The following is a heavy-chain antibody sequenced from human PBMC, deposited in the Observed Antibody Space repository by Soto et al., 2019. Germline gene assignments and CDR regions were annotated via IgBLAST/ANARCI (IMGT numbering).Heavy chain of an antibody. CDR1: GFTLSRYG. D-gene: IGHD3-22*01. V-gene: IGHV3-33*01. CDR2: IWFDGSNK. Sequence: PGGSLRLSCAASGFTLSRYGMHWVRQAPGKGLEWVAVIWFDGSNKNYADSVKGRFTVSKDNSKNTLYLQMDGLGAEDTAVYYCARAYDTSGYPYFDYWGQGTLVTVYS. J-gene: IGHJ4*02. CDR3: ARAYDTSGYPYFDY.